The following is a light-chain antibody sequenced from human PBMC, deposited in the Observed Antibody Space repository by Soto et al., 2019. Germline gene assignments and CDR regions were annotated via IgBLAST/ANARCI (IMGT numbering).Light chain of an antibody. V-gene: IGKV1-39*01. CDR1: QTVRSY. CDR3: QQTYSTPT. Sequence: DIQVTQSPSSLSASVGDRVIITCRASQTVRSYLNWYQLKPGKAPRLLIYSASILQRGVPSRFSGSGSGTDFTLNNSSLQPEDFATYFCQQTYSTPTFGQGTDLDIK. CDR2: SAS. J-gene: IGKJ2*01.